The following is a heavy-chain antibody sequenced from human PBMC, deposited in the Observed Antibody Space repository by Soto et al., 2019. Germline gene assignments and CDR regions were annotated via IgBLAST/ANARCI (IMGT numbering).Heavy chain of an antibody. V-gene: IGHV1-8*01. CDR2: MNPNSGNT. CDR3: ARGFGVVIMAHMDV. Sequence: QGLEWMGWMNPNSGNTGYAQKFQGRVTMTRNTSISTAYMELSSLRSEDTAVYYCARGFGVVIMAHMDVWGKGTTVSVSS. D-gene: IGHD3-3*01. J-gene: IGHJ6*03.